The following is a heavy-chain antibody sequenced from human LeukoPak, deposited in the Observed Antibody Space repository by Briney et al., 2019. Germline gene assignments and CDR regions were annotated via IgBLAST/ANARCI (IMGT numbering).Heavy chain of an antibody. Sequence: SVKVSCKASGYTFTGYYMHWVRQAPGQGLEWMGWINPIFGTANYAQKFQGRVTITTDESTSTAYMELSSLRSEDTAVYYCAREGFNYYDSSGEPWADYWGQGTLVTVSS. D-gene: IGHD3-22*01. CDR2: INPIFGTA. J-gene: IGHJ4*02. CDR3: AREGFNYYDSSGEPWADY. CDR1: GYTFTGYY. V-gene: IGHV1-69*05.